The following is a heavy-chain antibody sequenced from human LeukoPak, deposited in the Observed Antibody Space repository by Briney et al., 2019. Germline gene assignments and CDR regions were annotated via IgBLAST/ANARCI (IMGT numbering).Heavy chain of an antibody. CDR3: ARVSDSSGYYYQDY. V-gene: IGHV3-21*01. Sequence: GGSLRLSCAASGFTFSIYAMSWVRQAPGKGLEWVSSISSSSSYIYYADSEKGRFTISRDNAKNSLYLQMNSQRAEDTAVYYCARVSDSSGYYYQDYWGQGTLVTVSS. CDR1: GFTFSIYA. D-gene: IGHD3-22*01. J-gene: IGHJ4*02. CDR2: ISSSSSYI.